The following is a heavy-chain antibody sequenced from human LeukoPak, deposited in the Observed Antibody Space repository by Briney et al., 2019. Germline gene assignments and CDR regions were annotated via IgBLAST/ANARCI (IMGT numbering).Heavy chain of an antibody. D-gene: IGHD6-13*01. J-gene: IGHJ6*03. CDR3: AKAPSRPFYYMDV. CDR2: IYASGRT. CDR1: GGSIRGDTYY. Sequence: SETLSLTCTVSGGSIRGDTYYWSWVRQPAGKGLEWIGRIYASGRTDSNPPLKSRVTISADTSKNQFFLKLNSATAADTAVYYCAKAPSRPFYYMDVWGQGTTVTVSS. V-gene: IGHV4-61*02.